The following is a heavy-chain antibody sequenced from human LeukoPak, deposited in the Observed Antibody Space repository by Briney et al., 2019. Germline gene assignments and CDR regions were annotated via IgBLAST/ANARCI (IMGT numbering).Heavy chain of an antibody. V-gene: IGHV3-53*01. CDR2: IYSGGST. D-gene: IGHD6-13*01. Sequence: GGSLRLSCAASGFTLSSNYMSWVRQAPGKGLAWVSVIYSGGSTYYADSVKGRFTISRDNSKNTLYLQMNSLRAEDTAVYYCARDPPPYSSSSYYYMDVWGRGTTVTVSS. CDR3: ARDPPPYSSSSYYYMDV. J-gene: IGHJ6*03. CDR1: GFTLSSNY.